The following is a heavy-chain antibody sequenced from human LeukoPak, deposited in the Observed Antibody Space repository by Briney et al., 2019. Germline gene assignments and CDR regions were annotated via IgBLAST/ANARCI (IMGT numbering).Heavy chain of an antibody. CDR2: INGDGSST. J-gene: IGHJ4*02. D-gene: IGHD5-24*01. Sequence: GGSLRLSCAASGFTFSSYWMHWVRQAPGKGLVWVSRINGDGSSTSYADSVKGRFTISRDNAKNTLYLQMNSLRAEDTAVYYCARVLYGDGYSDWGQGTLVTVSS. CDR3: ARVLYGDGYSD. V-gene: IGHV3-74*01. CDR1: GFTFSSYW.